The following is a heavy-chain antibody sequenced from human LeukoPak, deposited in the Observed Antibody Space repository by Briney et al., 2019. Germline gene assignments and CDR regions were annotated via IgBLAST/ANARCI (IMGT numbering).Heavy chain of an antibody. V-gene: IGHV4-59*01. D-gene: IGHD3-3*01. CDR3: ANLRRYDFWGGYYGH. CDR1: GGSISSYY. CDR2: IYYSGST. Sequence: SETLSLTCTVSGGSISSYYWSWIRHPPGKGLEWIGYIYYSGSTNYNPSLKSRVTISVDTSKNQFSLKLSSVTAADTAVYYCANLRRYDFWGGYYGHWGQGTLVTVSS. J-gene: IGHJ4*02.